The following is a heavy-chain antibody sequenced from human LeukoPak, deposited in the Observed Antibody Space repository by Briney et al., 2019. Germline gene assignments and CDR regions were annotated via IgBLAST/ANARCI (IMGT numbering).Heavy chain of an antibody. D-gene: IGHD3-16*01. CDR1: GFTFSSYS. V-gene: IGHV3-21*01. Sequence: GRSLRLSCAASGFTFSSYSMNWVRQAPGKGLEWVSSISSSSSYIYYADSVKGRFTISRDNAKNSLYLQMNSLRAEDTAVYYCARDGTLHLGYDYVGSIDYWGQGTLVTVSS. CDR2: ISSSSSYI. CDR3: ARDGTLHLGYDYVGSIDY. J-gene: IGHJ4*02.